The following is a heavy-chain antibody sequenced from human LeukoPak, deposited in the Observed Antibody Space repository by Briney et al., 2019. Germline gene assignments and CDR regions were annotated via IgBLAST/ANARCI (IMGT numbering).Heavy chain of an antibody. D-gene: IGHD2-15*01. J-gene: IGHJ4*02. CDR3: AKRGVVIRVILVGFHKEAYYFDS. CDR2: ISDTGERT. CDR1: GITLSNYG. V-gene: IGHV3-23*01. Sequence: GGSLRLSCAVSGITLSNYGMTWVPQAPGKGLEWVAGISDTGERTNYADSLKGRFTISRDNPKNTLYLQMTSLRAEDTAVYFCAKRGVVIRVILVGFHKEAYYFDSWGQGALVTASS.